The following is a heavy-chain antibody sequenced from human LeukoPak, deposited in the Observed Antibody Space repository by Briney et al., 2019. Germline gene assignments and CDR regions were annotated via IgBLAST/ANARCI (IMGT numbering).Heavy chain of an antibody. Sequence: GRSLRLSCAPSGFTFSSYGTHGVRQAPGKGREWVAVISYYGSNKYYADSVNGRFTISRDNSKNTLYLQMNSLRAEDTAVYYCAKDLGESYYYGMDVWGQGTTVTVSS. V-gene: IGHV3-30*18. D-gene: IGHD3-16*01. CDR1: GFTFSSYG. CDR2: ISYYGSNK. CDR3: AKDLGESYYYGMDV. J-gene: IGHJ6*02.